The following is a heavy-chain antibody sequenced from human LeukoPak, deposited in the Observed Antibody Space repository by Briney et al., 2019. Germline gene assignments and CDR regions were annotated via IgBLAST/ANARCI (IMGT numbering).Heavy chain of an antibody. CDR3: ATTNYYYDSSGTTGYFDY. J-gene: IGHJ4*02. D-gene: IGHD3-22*01. CDR1: GYTFTSYY. CDR2: INPSGGST. Sequence: ASVKVSCKASGYTFTSYYIHWVRQAPGQGLEWMGIINPSGGSTSYAQKFQGRVTMTRDTSTSTVYMELSSLRSEDTAVYYCATTNYYYDSSGTTGYFDYWGQGTLVTVSS. V-gene: IGHV1-46*01.